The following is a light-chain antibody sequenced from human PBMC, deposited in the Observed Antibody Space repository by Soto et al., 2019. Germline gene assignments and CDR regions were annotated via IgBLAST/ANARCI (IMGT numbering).Light chain of an antibody. CDR1: QSVSSTY. Sequence: EIVLTQSPGTLSLSPGERATLSCRASQSVSSTYLAWYQQKPGQAPRLLIYGASSRATGIPDRFSGSRSGTDFTLTISRLEPEDFAVYYCQQYGSSPLFAFGPGTKVEI. V-gene: IGKV3-20*01. J-gene: IGKJ3*01. CDR2: GAS. CDR3: QQYGSSPLFA.